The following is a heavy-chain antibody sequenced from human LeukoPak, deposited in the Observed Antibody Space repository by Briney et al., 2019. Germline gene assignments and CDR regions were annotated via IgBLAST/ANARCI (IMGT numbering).Heavy chain of an antibody. J-gene: IGHJ4*02. V-gene: IGHV3-53*01. CDR2: IYSGGST. CDR1: GFTVSSNY. D-gene: IGHD3-3*01. Sequence: PGGSLRLSCAASGFTVSSNYMSWVRQAPGKGLGWASVIYSGGSTYYADSMKGRFTISRDNFKNTLYLQMNSLRAEDTAVYYCAIGVVIPPQFDYWGQGTLVTVSS. CDR3: AIGVVIPPQFDY.